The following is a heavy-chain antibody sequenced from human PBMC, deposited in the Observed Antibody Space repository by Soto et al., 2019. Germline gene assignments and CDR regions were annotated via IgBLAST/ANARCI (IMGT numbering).Heavy chain of an antibody. D-gene: IGHD2-2*01. V-gene: IGHV3-30-3*01. CDR3: ATGKGYCSSTSCYSDDYYYGMDV. J-gene: IGHJ6*02. CDR1: GFTFSSYA. CDR2: ISYDGSNK. Sequence: QVQLVESGGGVVQPGRSLRLSCAASGFTFSSYAMHWVRQAPGKGLEWVAVISYDGSNKYYADSVKGRFTIFRDNSKNTLYLQMNSLRAEDTAVYYCATGKGYCSSTSCYSDDYYYGMDVWGQGTTVTVSS.